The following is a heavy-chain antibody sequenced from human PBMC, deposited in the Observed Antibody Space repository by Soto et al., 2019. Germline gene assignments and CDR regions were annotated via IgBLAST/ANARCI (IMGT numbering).Heavy chain of an antibody. D-gene: IGHD2-15*01. V-gene: IGHV3-73*02. CDR1: GFTFSGST. J-gene: IGHJ1*01. Sequence: EVQLVQSGGGLVQPGGSLKLSCAASGFTFSGSTVHWVRQASGEGLQRVGRIRSKANDYATTYIASVKGRFTISRDDSRNTAYLQMSDLKTEDTAVYYCTGGYCTGGTCYSAYFQHWGQGALVTVFS. CDR3: TGGYCTGGTCYSAYFQH. CDR2: IRSKANDYAT.